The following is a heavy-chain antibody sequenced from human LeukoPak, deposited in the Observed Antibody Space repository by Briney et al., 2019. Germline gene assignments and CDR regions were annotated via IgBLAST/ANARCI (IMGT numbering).Heavy chain of an antibody. V-gene: IGHV4-59*01. CDR3: ARDPNTYGSGSYFDY. CDR1: GGSISSYY. D-gene: IGHD3-10*01. Sequence: SETLSLTCTVSGGSISSYYWSWIRQPPGKGLEWIGYIYCSGSTNYNPSLKSRVTISVDTSKNQFSLKLSSVTAADTAVYYCARDPNTYGSGSYFDYWGQGTLVTVSS. J-gene: IGHJ4*02. CDR2: IYCSGST.